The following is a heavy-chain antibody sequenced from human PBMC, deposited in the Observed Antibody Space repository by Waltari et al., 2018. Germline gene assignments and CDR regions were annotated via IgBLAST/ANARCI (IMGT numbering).Heavy chain of an antibody. CDR2: ISWNSGSI. D-gene: IGHD3-9*01. J-gene: IGHJ4*02. CDR3: AKGGNDILTGYVDS. V-gene: IGHV3-9*01. CDR1: GFTFDDYA. Sequence: EVQLVESGGGLVQPGRSLRLSCAASGFTFDDYAMHWVRQAPGKGLEWVSGISWNSGSIGYAESVKGLFTISRDNAKNSLYLQMNSLRAEDTAFYYCAKGGNDILTGYVDSWGQGTLVTVSS.